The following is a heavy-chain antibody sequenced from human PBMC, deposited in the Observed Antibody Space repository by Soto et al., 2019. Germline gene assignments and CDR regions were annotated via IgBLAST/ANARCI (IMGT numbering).Heavy chain of an antibody. D-gene: IGHD6-13*01. CDR3: TRKNRYSSSWFEFDY. CDR1: GFTFSSYA. Sequence: EVQLLESGGGLVQPGGSLRLSCAASGFTFSSYAMSWVRQAPGKGLEWVSAISGSGGSTYYADSVKGRFTISRDNSKDALYLQMTSMRAEDTDVYYFTRKNRYSSSWFEFDYWGQGTLVTVSS. CDR2: ISGSGGST. J-gene: IGHJ4*02. V-gene: IGHV3-23*01.